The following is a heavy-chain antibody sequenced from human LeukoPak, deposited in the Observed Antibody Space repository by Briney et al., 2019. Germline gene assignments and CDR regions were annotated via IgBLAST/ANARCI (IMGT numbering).Heavy chain of an antibody. D-gene: IGHD2-2*01. J-gene: IGHJ4*02. CDR3: ASVGVVPAARKGIGWSGGY. CDR1: GYTFTSYY. Sequence: ASVKVSCKASGYTFTSYYMHWVRQAPGQGLEWMGIINPSGGSTSYAQKFQGRVTMTRDTSTSTVYMELSSLRSEDTAVYYCASVGVVPAARKGIGWSGGYGGQGTLVTVSS. CDR2: INPSGGST. V-gene: IGHV1-46*03.